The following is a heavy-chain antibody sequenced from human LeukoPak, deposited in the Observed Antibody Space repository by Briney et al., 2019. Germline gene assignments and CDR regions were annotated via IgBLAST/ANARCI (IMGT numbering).Heavy chain of an antibody. CDR1: GFTFSSYG. D-gene: IGHD3-10*01. CDR2: ISYDGSNK. V-gene: IGHV3-30*18. Sequence: GGSLRLSCASSGFTFSSYGMHWVRKAPGKGLEWVAVISYDGSNKYYADSVKGRFTISRDNSKNTLYLQMNSLRAEDTAVYCCAKDLTYYGSGSYYAGGFDYWGQGTLVTVSS. CDR3: AKDLTYYGSGSYYAGGFDY. J-gene: IGHJ4*02.